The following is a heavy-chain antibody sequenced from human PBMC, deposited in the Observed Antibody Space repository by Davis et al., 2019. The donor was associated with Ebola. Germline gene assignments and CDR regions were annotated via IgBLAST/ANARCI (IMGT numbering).Heavy chain of an antibody. J-gene: IGHJ6*02. CDR2: INHSGST. V-gene: IGHV4-34*01. CDR3: ARHYDFWSGYYHNYYYGMDV. D-gene: IGHD3-3*01. Sequence: SQTLSLTCAVYGGSFSGYYWSWIRQPPGKGLEWIGEINHSGSTNYNPSLKSRVTISIDTSKNQFSLKLSSVTAADTAVYYCARHYDFWSGYYHNYYYGMDVWGQGTTVTVSS. CDR1: GGSFSGYY.